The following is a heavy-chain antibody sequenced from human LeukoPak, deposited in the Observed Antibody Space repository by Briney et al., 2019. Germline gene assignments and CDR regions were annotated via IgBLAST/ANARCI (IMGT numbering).Heavy chain of an antibody. J-gene: IGHJ4*02. D-gene: IGHD6-13*01. Sequence: GGSLRLSCAASGFTVSNYWRSWVRQAPGRGLEWVANIKRDGSERYYVDSVKGRFTVSRDNAKNSLYLQMNSMRAEDTAVYSCARDGVSGYTTSWYDYWGQGTLVTVSS. CDR1: GFTVSNYW. V-gene: IGHV3-7*01. CDR2: IKRDGSER. CDR3: ARDGVSGYTTSWYDY.